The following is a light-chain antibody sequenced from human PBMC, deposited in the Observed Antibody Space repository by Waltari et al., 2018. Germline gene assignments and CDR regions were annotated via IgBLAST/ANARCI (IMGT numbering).Light chain of an antibody. CDR1: SSDIGFYHY. J-gene: IGLJ3*02. Sequence: QSALTQPASVSGSPGQSITISCYGTSSDIGFYHYFPWYQHHPGKAPKLMIYDVSQRPSGVSDRFSGSKSGNTASLTISGLQAEDEADYYCNSYTGSSSWVFGGGTKVTVL. CDR3: NSYTGSSSWV. V-gene: IGLV2-14*03. CDR2: DVS.